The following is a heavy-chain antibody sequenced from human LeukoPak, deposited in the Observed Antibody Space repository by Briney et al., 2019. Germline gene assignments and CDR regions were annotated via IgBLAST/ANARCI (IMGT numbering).Heavy chain of an antibody. V-gene: IGHV4-59*01. CDR1: GGSIGSYY. J-gene: IGHJ5*02. CDR2: IYYSGST. D-gene: IGHD3-10*01. Sequence: PSETLSLTCTVSGGSIGSYYWSWIRQPPGKGLEWIGYIYYSGSTNYNPSLKSRVTISVDTSKNQFSLKLRSVTAADTAIYYCARGGYYGSGNDFRFDPWGQGTLVTVSS. CDR3: ARGGYYGSGNDFRFDP.